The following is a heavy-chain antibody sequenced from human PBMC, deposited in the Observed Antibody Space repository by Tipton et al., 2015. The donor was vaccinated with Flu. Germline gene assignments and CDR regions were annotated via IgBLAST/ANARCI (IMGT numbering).Heavy chain of an antibody. CDR2: IYYSGST. CDR1: GGSISSSSYY. Sequence: LRLSCTVSGGSISSSSYYWGWIRQPPGKGLEWIGSIYYSGSTYYNPSLKSRVTISVDTPKNQFSLKLSSVTAADTAVYYCARERGYSYALYYYGMDVWGQGTTVTVSS. D-gene: IGHD5-18*01. CDR3: ARERGYSYALYYYGMDV. J-gene: IGHJ6*02. V-gene: IGHV4-39*07.